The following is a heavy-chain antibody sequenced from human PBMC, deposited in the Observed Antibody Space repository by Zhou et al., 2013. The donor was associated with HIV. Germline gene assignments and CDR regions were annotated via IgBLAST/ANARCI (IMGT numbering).Heavy chain of an antibody. CDR2: INHSGST. CDR3: ARRGSSSSLNY. J-gene: IGHJ4*03. Sequence: QVQLQQWGAGLLKPSETLSLTCAVYGGSFSGYYWSWIRQPPGKGLEWIGEINHSGSTNYNPSLKSRVTISVDTSKNQFSLKLSSVTAADTAVYYCARRGSSSSLNYWGPGNPWSPSPQ. V-gene: IGHV4-34*01. CDR1: GGSFSGYY. D-gene: IGHD6-13*01.